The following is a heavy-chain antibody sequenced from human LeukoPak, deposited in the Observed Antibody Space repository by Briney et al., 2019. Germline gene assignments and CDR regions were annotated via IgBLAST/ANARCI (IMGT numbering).Heavy chain of an antibody. J-gene: IGHJ5*02. CDR2: IYYSGNT. Sequence: SETLSLTCTVSGDSISGYYWSWIRQPPGKGPEWIGYIYYSGNTNYNPSLRSRVSISVNTSKNQFSLRLSSVTAADTAVYYCARNGRYCSGGTCRHYNWFDPWGQGTLVTVSS. CDR3: ARNGRYCSGGTCRHYNWFDP. D-gene: IGHD2-15*01. CDR1: GDSISGYY. V-gene: IGHV4-59*01.